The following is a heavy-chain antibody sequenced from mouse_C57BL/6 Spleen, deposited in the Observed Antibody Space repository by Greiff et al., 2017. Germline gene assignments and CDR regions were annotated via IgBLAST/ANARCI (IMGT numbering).Heavy chain of an antibody. Sequence: QVQLQQPGAELVKPGASVKLSCKASGYTFTSYWMQWVKQRPGQGLEWIGEIDPSDSYTNYNQKFKGKATLTVDTSSSTAYMQLSSLTSEDSAVDYCARDYAMDYWGQGTSVTVSS. CDR2: IDPSDSYT. CDR1: GYTFTSYW. J-gene: IGHJ4*01. CDR3: ARDYAMDY. V-gene: IGHV1-50*01.